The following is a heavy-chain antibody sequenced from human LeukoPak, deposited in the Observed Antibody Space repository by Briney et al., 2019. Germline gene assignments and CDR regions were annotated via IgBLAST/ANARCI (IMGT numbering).Heavy chain of an antibody. V-gene: IGHV3-21*01. J-gene: IGHJ3*01. D-gene: IGHD3-10*01. Sequence: GGSLRLSCADSGFTFSSYSTSWFRQAPGKGLEWVSSISSSSSYIYYADSVKGRFTISRDNAKHSLSLQMNSLRDQGTAVYYCTRDRDIFAVRVQGTMVTVSS. CDR2: ISSSSSYI. CDR1: GFTFSSYS. CDR3: TRDRDIFAV.